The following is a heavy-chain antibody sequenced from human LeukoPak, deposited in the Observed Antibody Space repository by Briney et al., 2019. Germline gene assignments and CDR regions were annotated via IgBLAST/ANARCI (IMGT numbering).Heavy chain of an antibody. J-gene: IGHJ3*02. CDR3: MRGRDAYKSNTFDI. V-gene: IGHV1-69*13. CDR2: IIPIFGTS. D-gene: IGHD5-24*01. CDR1: GGTFSSHS. Sequence: SVKVSCKAFGGTFSSHSITWVRQAPGQGLEWMGGIIPIFGTSNYAQKFQGRITISADESTSTAYMELSSLRSEDTAVYYCMRGRDAYKSNTFDIWGQGTMVTVSS.